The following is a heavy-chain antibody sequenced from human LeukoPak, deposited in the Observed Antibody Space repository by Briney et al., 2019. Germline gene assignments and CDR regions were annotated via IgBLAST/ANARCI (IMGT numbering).Heavy chain of an antibody. D-gene: IGHD1-1*01. Sequence: ASVKVSCKASGYTFTSYGISWARQAPGQGLEWMGIISPSGASTSYAQKFQGRVTMTRDTSTSTVYMELSSLRSEDTAVYYCTRGGYGGPRVAFDYWGQGTLVTVFS. V-gene: IGHV1-46*01. CDR3: TRGGYGGPRVAFDY. CDR1: GYTFTSYG. CDR2: ISPSGAST. J-gene: IGHJ4*02.